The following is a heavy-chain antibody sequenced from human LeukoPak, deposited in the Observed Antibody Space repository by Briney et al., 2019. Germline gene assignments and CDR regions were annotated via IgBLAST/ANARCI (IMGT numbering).Heavy chain of an antibody. CDR3: ARVDAISHTNWGFGGHSNNFDF. V-gene: IGHV3-20*04. D-gene: IGHD7-27*01. CDR1: GFIFDDYG. Sequence: SGGSLRLSCAASGFIFDDYGMSWVRQAPGKGLEWVSGINWNGGSPGYADSVKGRFTISRDNAKNSLYLQMNSLRAEDTALYYCARVDAISHTNWGFGGHSNNFDFWGQGTLVTVSS. CDR2: INWNGGSP. J-gene: IGHJ4*02.